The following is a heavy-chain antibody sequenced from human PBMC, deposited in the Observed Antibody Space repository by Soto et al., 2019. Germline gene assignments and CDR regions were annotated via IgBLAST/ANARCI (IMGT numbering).Heavy chain of an antibody. CDR1: GFSFSTYG. CDR2: ITASNGNT. CDR3: ARGNSYGSYWYFDL. V-gene: IGHV1-18*04. J-gene: IGHJ2*01. Sequence: QLVQSGAEVKNPGASVRVSCKASGFSFSTYGITWVRQAPGQGLEWMGWITASNGNTHYAQDLQGRVTMTTDTSTSTAYMELWRLRSDDTAVYYCARGNSYGSYWYFDLWGRDTLVTVSS. D-gene: IGHD5-18*01.